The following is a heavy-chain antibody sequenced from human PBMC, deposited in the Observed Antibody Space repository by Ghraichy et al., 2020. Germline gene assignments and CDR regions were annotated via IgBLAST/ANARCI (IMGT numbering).Heavy chain of an antibody. CDR2: IKQDGSEI. CDR3: ARDRWSLADLDY. CDR1: GFTFSNYW. J-gene: IGHJ4*02. V-gene: IGHV3-7*03. D-gene: IGHD4-23*01. Sequence: GGSLRLSCVASGFTFSNYWMSWVRQAPGKGLEWVANIKQDGSEIHYVDSVKGRFTISRDNAKNSLYLQMGSLRTEDTAVYYCARDRWSLADLDYWGQGTLVTVSS.